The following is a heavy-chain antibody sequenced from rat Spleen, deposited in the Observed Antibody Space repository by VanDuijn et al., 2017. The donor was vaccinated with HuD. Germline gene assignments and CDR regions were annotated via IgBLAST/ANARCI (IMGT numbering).Heavy chain of an antibody. D-gene: IGHD1-2*01. Sequence: EVQLKESGPGLVQPSQTLSLTCTVSGFSLTDYSVHWVRQPPGKGLEWMGVMWSGGNTVYNSGLKSRLSISRDTSKSQVFLKMNSLQTEDTAIYYCTRRGEYSIYQFDSWGQGVMVTVSS. CDR1: GFSLTDYS. CDR3: TRRGEYSIYQFDS. V-gene: IGHV2S63*01. J-gene: IGHJ2*01. CDR2: MWSGGNT.